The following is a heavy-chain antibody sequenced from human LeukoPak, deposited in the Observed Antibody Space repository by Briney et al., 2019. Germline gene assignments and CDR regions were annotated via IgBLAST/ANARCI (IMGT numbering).Heavy chain of an antibody. Sequence: GGSLRLSCAASGFTFRNYAMSWVRQAPGKGPEWVSAISGSGSSVHYADSVRGRFTISRDDSKNTLYLQMNSLRAEDTAVYYCAKEGGGSYVARYYLDYWGQGTLVTVSS. D-gene: IGHD1-26*01. CDR3: AKEGGGSYVARYYLDY. V-gene: IGHV3-23*01. CDR1: GFTFRNYA. J-gene: IGHJ4*02. CDR2: ISGSGSSV.